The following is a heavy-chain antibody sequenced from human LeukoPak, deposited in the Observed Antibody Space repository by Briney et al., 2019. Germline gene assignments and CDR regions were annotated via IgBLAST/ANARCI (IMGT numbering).Heavy chain of an antibody. J-gene: IGHJ5*02. D-gene: IGHD7-27*01. Sequence: PSETLSLTCTVSGGSIRSSYYYWGWIRQPPGKGLEWIGSIYDSGSTYYNPSLKSRVTISVDTSKNQFSLKLSSVTAADTAVYYCASLNWGSGWFDPWGQGTLVTVSS. CDR2: IYDSGST. CDR1: GGSIRSSYYY. CDR3: ASLNWGSGWFDP. V-gene: IGHV4-39*01.